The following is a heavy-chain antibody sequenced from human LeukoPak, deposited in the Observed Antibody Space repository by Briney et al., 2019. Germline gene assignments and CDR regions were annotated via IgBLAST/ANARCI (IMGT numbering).Heavy chain of an antibody. J-gene: IGHJ4*02. CDR1: GGTFSSYA. CDR3: ARVSDLFRTAFDY. D-gene: IGHD3-10*02. Sequence: ASVKVSCTASGGTFSSYAISWVRQAPGQGLEWMGRIIPILGIANYAQKFQGRVTITADKSTSTAYMELSSLRSEDTAVYYCARVSDLFRTAFDYWGQGTLVTVSS. CDR2: IIPILGIA. V-gene: IGHV1-69*04.